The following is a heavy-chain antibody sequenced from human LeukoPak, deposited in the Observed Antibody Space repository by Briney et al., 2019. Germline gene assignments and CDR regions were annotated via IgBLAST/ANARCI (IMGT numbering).Heavy chain of an antibody. CDR3: AKDPTGYCTNGVCYED. Sequence: GGSLRLSCAASGFTFSSYGMHWVRQAPGKGLEWVAVISYDGSNKYYGDSVKGRFTISRDNSKNTLYLQTNSLRAEDTAVYYCAKDPTGYCTNGVCYEDWGQGTLVTVSS. J-gene: IGHJ4*02. V-gene: IGHV3-30*18. CDR1: GFTFSSYG. D-gene: IGHD2-8*01. CDR2: ISYDGSNK.